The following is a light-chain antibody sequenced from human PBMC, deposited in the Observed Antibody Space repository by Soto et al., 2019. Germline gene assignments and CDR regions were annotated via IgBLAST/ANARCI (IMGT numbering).Light chain of an antibody. CDR2: DAS. J-gene: IGKJ5*01. Sequence: EIVMTQSPATLSVSPGERATLSCRASQSVGSYLAWYQRKPGQAPRLLIYDASNRATGIPARFSGSGSGTDFTLTISSLEPEDFAVYFCQQRGDWPITFGQGTRLEIK. CDR3: QQRGDWPIT. V-gene: IGKV3-11*01. CDR1: QSVGSY.